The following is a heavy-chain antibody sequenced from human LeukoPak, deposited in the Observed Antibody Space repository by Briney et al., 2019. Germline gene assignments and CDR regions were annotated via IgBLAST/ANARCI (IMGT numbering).Heavy chain of an antibody. CDR3: ARLGMTTVAMGPNFDY. Sequence: SETLSLTCAVYGGSFSSYYWSWIRQSPEKGLEWVGEINDSGSTNYNPSLKSRVTLSVATSKNQFSLKMNSVTAADTAVYYCARLGMTTVAMGPNFDYWGQGTLVTVSS. CDR2: INDSGST. V-gene: IGHV4-34*01. J-gene: IGHJ4*02. CDR1: GGSFSSYY. D-gene: IGHD4-11*01.